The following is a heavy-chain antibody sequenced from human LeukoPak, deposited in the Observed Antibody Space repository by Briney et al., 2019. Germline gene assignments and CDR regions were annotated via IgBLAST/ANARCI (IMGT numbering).Heavy chain of an antibody. CDR1: GFTFSSFA. CDR2: IGIDSGNT. V-gene: IGHV3-48*01. J-gene: IGHJ4*02. Sequence: PGGSLRLSCEASGFTFSSFAMTWVRQAPGKGLEWIAYIGIDSGNTKYADSVRGRFTISADKTKNSLYVQMNSLRVEDTAVYYCARDHNYAFDNWGQGTLVSVAS. CDR3: ARDHNYAFDN. D-gene: IGHD1-1*01.